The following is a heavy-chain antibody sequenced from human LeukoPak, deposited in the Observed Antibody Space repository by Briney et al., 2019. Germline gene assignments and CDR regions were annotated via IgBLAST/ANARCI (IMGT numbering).Heavy chain of an antibody. V-gene: IGHV4-34*01. CDR3: ARGPRYFDI. J-gene: IGHJ3*02. Sequence: SETLSLTCAVYGGSFSGYHWSWIRQPPGKGLEWIGEINHSGSTNYNPSLKSRVTISVDTSKNQFSLKLSSVTAADTAVYYCARGPRYFDIWGQGTMVTVSS. CDR1: GGSFSGYH. CDR2: INHSGST. D-gene: IGHD3-9*01.